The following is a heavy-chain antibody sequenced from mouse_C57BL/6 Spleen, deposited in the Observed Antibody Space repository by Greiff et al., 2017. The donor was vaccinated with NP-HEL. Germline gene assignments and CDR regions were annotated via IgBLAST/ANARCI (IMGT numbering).Heavy chain of an antibody. CDR3: AREEGFITTVVRYFDV. V-gene: IGHV1-59*01. Sequence: VQLQQSGAELVRPGTSVKLSCKASGYTFTSYWMHWVKQRPGQGLEWIGVIDPSDSYTNYNQKFKGKATLTVDTSSSTAYMQLSSLTSEDSAVYYCAREEGFITTVVRYFDVWGTGTTVTVSS. J-gene: IGHJ1*03. CDR2: IDPSDSYT. D-gene: IGHD1-1*01. CDR1: GYTFTSYW.